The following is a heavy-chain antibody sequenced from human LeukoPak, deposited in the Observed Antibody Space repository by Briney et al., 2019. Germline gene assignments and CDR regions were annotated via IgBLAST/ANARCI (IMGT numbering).Heavy chain of an antibody. V-gene: IGHV3-72*01. J-gene: IGHJ3*02. D-gene: IGHD3-10*01. Sequence: GGSLRLSCAASGSTFSDHYMDWVRQAPGKGLEWVGRTRNKANSYTTEYAASVKGRFTISRDDSKNSLYLQMNSLKTEDTAVYYCARNYYGSGSYYNGNAFDIWGQGTMVTVSS. CDR1: GSTFSDHY. CDR2: TRNKANSYTT. CDR3: ARNYYGSGSYYNGNAFDI.